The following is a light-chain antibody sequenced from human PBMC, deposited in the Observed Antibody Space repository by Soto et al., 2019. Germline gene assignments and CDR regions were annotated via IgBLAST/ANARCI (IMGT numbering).Light chain of an antibody. CDR1: SSDVGGYNF. CDR3: NSYTSSSTLV. V-gene: IGLV2-14*03. J-gene: IGLJ2*01. Sequence: QSALTQPASVSGSPGQSITISCTGTSSDVGGYNFVSWYQQHPGKAPKLMLYNVYDRPSWISHRFSGSRSGNTASLTISGLQAEDEAHYYCNSYTSSSTLVFGGGTKVTVL. CDR2: NVY.